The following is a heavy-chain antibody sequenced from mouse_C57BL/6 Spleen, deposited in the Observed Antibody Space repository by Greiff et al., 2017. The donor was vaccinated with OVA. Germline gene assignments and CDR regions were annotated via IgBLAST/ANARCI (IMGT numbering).Heavy chain of an antibody. J-gene: IGHJ2*01. CDR3: ARSELTLYYFDY. D-gene: IGHD4-1*01. CDR2: IYPGDGDT. Sequence: VQLVESGPELVKPGASVKISCKASGYAFSSSWMNWVKQRPGKGLEWIGRIYPGDGDTNYNGKFKGKATLTADKASSTAYMQLSSLTSEDSAVYFCARSELTLYYFDYWGQGTTLTVSS. V-gene: IGHV1-82*01. CDR1: GYAFSSSW.